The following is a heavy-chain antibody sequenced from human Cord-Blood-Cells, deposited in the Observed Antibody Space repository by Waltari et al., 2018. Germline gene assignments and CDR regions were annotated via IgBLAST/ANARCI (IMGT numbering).Heavy chain of an antibody. CDR1: GGSISSYY. D-gene: IGHD6-6*01. CDR3: ARVSEQLVDYYYYMDV. V-gene: IGHV4-4*07. J-gene: IGHJ6*03. Sequence: QVQLQESGPGLVKPSETLSLTCTVSGGSISSYYWSWFRQPAGKGREWIGRIYTRGGTNYYPAIKSRGTMSQDRSKTQFTLKLSSVTAADTAVYYCARVSEQLVDYYYYMDVWGKGTTVTVSS. CDR2: IYTRGGT.